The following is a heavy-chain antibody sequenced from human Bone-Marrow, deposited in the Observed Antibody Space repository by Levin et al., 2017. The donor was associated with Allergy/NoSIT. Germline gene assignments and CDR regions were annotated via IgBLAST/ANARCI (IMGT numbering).Heavy chain of an antibody. V-gene: IGHV4-4*07. J-gene: IGHJ4*02. Sequence: SETLSLTCTVSGGSINAFYCNWIRQSAGKGLEWIGRMSTSGTTNYNPSLKSRVSISLDRSKNQFSLNLTSVTAADTAVYYCARQTYYGSVFYFDNWGQGTLVTVSS. CDR1: GGSINAFY. CDR2: MSTSGTT. CDR3: ARQTYYGSVFYFDN. D-gene: IGHD3-10*01.